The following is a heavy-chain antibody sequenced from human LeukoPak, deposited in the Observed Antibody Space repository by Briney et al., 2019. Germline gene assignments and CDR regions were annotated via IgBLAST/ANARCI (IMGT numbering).Heavy chain of an antibody. V-gene: IGHV4-59*01. D-gene: IGHD1-26*01. CDR3: AREVVATAFDV. CDR1: GGSISSYY. CDR2: IYYSGST. J-gene: IGHJ3*01. Sequence: KPSETLSLTCTVSGGSISSYYWSCVRQPPGKGREWIGYIYYSGSTNYNPSLKSRVTISVDTSKNQSSLKLSSVTAADTAVYYCAREVVATAFDVWGQATMV.